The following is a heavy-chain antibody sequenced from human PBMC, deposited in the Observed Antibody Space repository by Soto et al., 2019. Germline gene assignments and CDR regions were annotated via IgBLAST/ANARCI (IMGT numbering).Heavy chain of an antibody. V-gene: IGHV3-15*01. Sequence: EVQLVESGGGLVKPGGSLRLSCEASGFPFSNAWMRWFRQAPGKGPEGVGRIKSKTDGGTIDYAAPVKGRFTISRDESTNRLYLQMDSLKTEDTAIYYCTTEPDPRYRSGGTRYLVIDYPYYGMDVWGQGTTVTVSS. D-gene: IGHD2-15*01. CDR2: IKSKTDGGTI. J-gene: IGHJ6*02. CDR1: GFPFSNAW. CDR3: TTEPDPRYRSGGTRYLVIDYPYYGMDV.